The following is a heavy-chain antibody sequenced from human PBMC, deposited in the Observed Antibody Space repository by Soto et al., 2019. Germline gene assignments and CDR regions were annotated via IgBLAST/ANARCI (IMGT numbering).Heavy chain of an antibody. J-gene: IGHJ6*02. CDR3: ARAGCDGGSCYTLVGLRYGMDV. D-gene: IGHD2-15*01. CDR1: GFTFSSYV. Sequence: QVQLVESGGGVVQPGRSLRLSCAASGFTFSSYVMYWVRQAPGKGLEWVAVISYEGRNKHYADSVKGRFTISRDNSKNTLNLQMNSLRAEDTAVYYCARAGCDGGSCYTLVGLRYGMDVWGQGTTVTVSS. CDR2: ISYEGRNK. V-gene: IGHV3-30-3*01.